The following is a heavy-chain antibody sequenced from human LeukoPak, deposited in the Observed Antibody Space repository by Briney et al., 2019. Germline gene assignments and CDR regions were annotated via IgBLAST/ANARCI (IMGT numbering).Heavy chain of an antibody. CDR1: GGSFSGYY. CDR2: INHSGST. Sequence: SETLSLTCAVYGGSFSGYYWSWIRQPPGKGLEWIGEINHSGSTNYNPSLKSRVTISVDTSKNQFSLKLSSVTAADTAVYYCARTKTLSRFDYWGQGTLVTVSS. V-gene: IGHV4-34*01. D-gene: IGHD4/OR15-4a*01. J-gene: IGHJ4*02. CDR3: ARTKTLSRFDY.